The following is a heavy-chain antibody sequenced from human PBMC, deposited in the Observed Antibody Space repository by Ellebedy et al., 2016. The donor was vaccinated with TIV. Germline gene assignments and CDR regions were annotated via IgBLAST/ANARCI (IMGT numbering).Heavy chain of an antibody. V-gene: IGHV1-69*13. D-gene: IGHD4-23*01. CDR3: ARGIYGGNSCYGMDV. Sequence: SVKVSCXASGGTFSSYAISWVRQAPGQGLEWMGGIIPIFGTANYAQKFQGRVTITADESTSTAYMELSSLRSEDTAVYYCARGIYGGNSCYGMDVWGQGTTVTVSS. CDR2: IIPIFGTA. CDR1: GGTFSSYA. J-gene: IGHJ6*02.